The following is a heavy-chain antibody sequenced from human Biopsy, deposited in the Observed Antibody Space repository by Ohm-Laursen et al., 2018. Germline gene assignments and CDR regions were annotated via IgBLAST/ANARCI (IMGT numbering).Heavy chain of an antibody. D-gene: IGHD2-15*01. Sequence: ASVKVSCKASGYTFTGQYLHWVRQVPGQGLEWMGWINPHSGTTKFAQDLQGRVTMTRDTSITTAYMELRRLRSDDTAVYYCAKGQDLRGGAEYFQHWGQGALVTVSS. CDR3: AKGQDLRGGAEYFQH. J-gene: IGHJ1*01. CDR2: INPHSGTT. CDR1: GYTFTGQY. V-gene: IGHV1-2*02.